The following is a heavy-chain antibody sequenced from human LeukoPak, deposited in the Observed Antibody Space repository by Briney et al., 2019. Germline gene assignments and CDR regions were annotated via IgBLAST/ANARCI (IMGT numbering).Heavy chain of an antibody. Sequence: TSETLSLTCTVSGGSISSGSYYWGWIRQPPGKGLEWIGSIYYSGSTYYNPSLKSRVTISVDTSKNQFSLKLSSVTAADTAVYYCARAGKDSSGYYFRTYYYYYMDVWGKGTTVTVSS. CDR3: ARAGKDSSGYYFRTYYYYYMDV. CDR1: GGSISSGSYY. CDR2: IYYSGST. J-gene: IGHJ6*03. D-gene: IGHD3-22*01. V-gene: IGHV4-39*07.